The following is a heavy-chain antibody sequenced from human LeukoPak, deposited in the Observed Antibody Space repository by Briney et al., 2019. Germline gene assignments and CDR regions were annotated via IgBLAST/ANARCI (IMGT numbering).Heavy chain of an antibody. CDR2: ISAYNGNT. CDR1: GYTFTSYG. V-gene: IGHV1-18*01. Sequence: ASVKVSCKASGYTFTSYGISWVRQAPGQGLEWMGWISAYNGNTNYAQKLQGRVTMTTDTSTSTAYMELRSLRSDDTAVYYCARDASRDGYNWEFDYWGQGTLVTVSS. J-gene: IGHJ4*02. CDR3: ARDASRDGYNWEFDY. D-gene: IGHD5-24*01.